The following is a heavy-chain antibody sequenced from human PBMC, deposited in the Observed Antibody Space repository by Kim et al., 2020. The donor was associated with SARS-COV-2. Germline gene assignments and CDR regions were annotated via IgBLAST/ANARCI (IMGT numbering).Heavy chain of an antibody. D-gene: IGHD5-18*01. CDR2: ISYDGSNK. J-gene: IGHJ4*02. CDR1: GFTFSSYG. V-gene: IGHV3-30*18. Sequence: GGSLRLSCAASGFTFSSYGMHWVRQAPGKGLEWVAVISYDGSNKYYADSVKGRFTISRDNSKNTLYLQMNSLRAEDTAVYYCAKDSGGYSYGGYWGQGTLVTVSS. CDR3: AKDSGGYSYGGY.